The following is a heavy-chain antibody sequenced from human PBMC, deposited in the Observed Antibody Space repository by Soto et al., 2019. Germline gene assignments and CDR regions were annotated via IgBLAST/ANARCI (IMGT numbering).Heavy chain of an antibody. CDR3: ARLSPCSGGSCHSGSGFDF. J-gene: IGHJ4*02. D-gene: IGHD2-15*01. V-gene: IGHV5-51*01. CDR2: IYPGDSDT. Sequence: PGESLKISCKGSGYNFTSYWIGWVRQMPGKGLEWMGIIYPGDSDTRYSPSFKGQVTISADKSISTAYLQWSSLKASDTAMYYCARLSPCSGGSCHSGSGFDFWGQGTPVTVSS. CDR1: GYNFTSYW.